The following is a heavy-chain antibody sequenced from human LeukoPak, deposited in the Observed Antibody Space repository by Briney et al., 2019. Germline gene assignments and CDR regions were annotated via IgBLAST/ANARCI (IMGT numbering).Heavy chain of an antibody. Sequence: GASVKVSCKASGYTFTGYYMHWVRQAPGQGLEWMGWINPNSGGTNYAQKFQGRVTMTRDTSISIAYMELSRLRSDDTAVYYCARERGGGYSSSLGYWGQGTLVTVSS. J-gene: IGHJ4*02. V-gene: IGHV1-2*02. D-gene: IGHD6-6*01. CDR2: INPNSGGT. CDR3: ARERGGGYSSSLGY. CDR1: GYTFTGYY.